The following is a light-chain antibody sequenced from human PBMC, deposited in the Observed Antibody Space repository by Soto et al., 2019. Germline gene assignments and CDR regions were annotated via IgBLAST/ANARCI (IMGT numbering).Light chain of an antibody. Sequence: DIQMTQSPSTLPASVGDRVTITCRASQSISSWLAWYQQKPGKAPKLLIYDASSLESGVPSRFSGSGSGTEFTLTISSRQPDDFATYYCQQYNSYWTFGQGTKVEIK. CDR3: QQYNSYWT. CDR1: QSISSW. CDR2: DAS. V-gene: IGKV1-5*01. J-gene: IGKJ1*01.